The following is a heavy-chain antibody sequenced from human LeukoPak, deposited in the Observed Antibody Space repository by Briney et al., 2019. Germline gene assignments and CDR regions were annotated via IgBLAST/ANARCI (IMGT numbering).Heavy chain of an antibody. CDR1: GFTFSNYG. D-gene: IGHD1-26*01. CDR2: IWNDGTYD. V-gene: IGHV3-33*06. CDR3: AKPTRGGGGSFLIEQ. Sequence: RPGGSLRLSCAASGFTFSNYGMHWVRQTPDKGLEWVAIIWNDGTYDYYADSVKGRFTISRDNSKNMLYLQMNSLRAEDTAVYYCAKPTRGGGGSFLIEQWGQGTLVTVSS. J-gene: IGHJ4*02.